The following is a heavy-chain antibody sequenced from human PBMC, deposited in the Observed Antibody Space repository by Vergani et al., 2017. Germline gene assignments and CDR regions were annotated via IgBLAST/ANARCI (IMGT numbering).Heavy chain of an antibody. CDR3: AREDYSSGWYLSFDY. V-gene: IGHV3-33*08. CDR1: GFTFSSYG. D-gene: IGHD6-19*01. J-gene: IGHJ4*02. Sequence: QVQLVESGGGVVQPGRSLRLSCAASGFTFSSYGMHWVRQAPGKGLEWVAVIWYDGSNKYYADSVKGRFTISRDNSKNTLYLQMNSLRAEDTAVYYCAREDYSSGWYLSFDYWGQGTLVTVSS. CDR2: IWYDGSNK.